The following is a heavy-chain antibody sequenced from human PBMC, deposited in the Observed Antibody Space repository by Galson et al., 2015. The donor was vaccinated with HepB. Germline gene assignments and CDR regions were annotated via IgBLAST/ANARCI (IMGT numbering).Heavy chain of an antibody. V-gene: IGHV3-21*01. CDR3: ARYCSSTSCPGRAFDI. CDR2: ISSSSSYI. CDR1: GFTFSSYS. Sequence: SLRLSCAASGFTFSSYSMNWVRQAPGKGLEWVSSISSSSSYIYYADSVKGRFTISRDNAKNSLYLQMNSLRAEDTAVYYCARYCSSTSCPGRAFDIWGQGTMVTVSS. J-gene: IGHJ3*02. D-gene: IGHD2-2*01.